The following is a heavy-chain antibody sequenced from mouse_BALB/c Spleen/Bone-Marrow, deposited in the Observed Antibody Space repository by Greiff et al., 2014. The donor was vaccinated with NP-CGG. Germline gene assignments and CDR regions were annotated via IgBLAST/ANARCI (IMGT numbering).Heavy chain of an antibody. CDR2: IRSKSNNYAT. D-gene: IGHD2-3*01. CDR3: VRQGDGYYNWYFDV. V-gene: IGHV10-1*02. Sequence: EVQRVESGGGLVQPKGSLKLSCAASGFTFNTYVMNWVRQAPGKGLEWVARIRSKSNNYATYYADSVKDRFTSSRNDSQSMLYLQMNNLKTEDTAMYYCVRQGDGYYNWYFDVWGAGTTVTVSS. CDR1: GFTFNTYV. J-gene: IGHJ1*01.